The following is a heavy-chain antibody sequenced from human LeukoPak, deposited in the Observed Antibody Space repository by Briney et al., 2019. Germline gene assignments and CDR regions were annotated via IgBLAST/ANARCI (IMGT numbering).Heavy chain of an antibody. D-gene: IGHD1-14*01. Sequence: ASVKVSCKVSGYTFTDYYMHWVQQAPGKGLEWMGLVDPEDGGTIYAEKFQGRVTITADTSTDTAYMELSSLRSEDTAVYYCATDLQNEGTGIRWGQGTLVTVSS. J-gene: IGHJ4*02. CDR3: ATDLQNEGTGIR. CDR1: GYTFTDYY. CDR2: VDPEDGGT. V-gene: IGHV1-69-2*01.